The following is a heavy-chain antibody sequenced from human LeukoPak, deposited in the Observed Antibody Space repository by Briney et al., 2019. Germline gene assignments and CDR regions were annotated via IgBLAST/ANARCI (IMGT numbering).Heavy chain of an antibody. CDR2: IGTAGDT. CDR1: GFTFSSYD. J-gene: IGHJ4*02. V-gene: IGHV3-13*04. D-gene: IGHD3-10*01. Sequence: PGGSLRLSCAASGFTFSSYDMHWVRQATGKGLEWVSAIGTAGDTYYPGSVKGRFTISRENAKNSLYLQMNSLRAGGTAVNYCARVVRGGFDYWGQGTLVTVSS. CDR3: ARVVRGGFDY.